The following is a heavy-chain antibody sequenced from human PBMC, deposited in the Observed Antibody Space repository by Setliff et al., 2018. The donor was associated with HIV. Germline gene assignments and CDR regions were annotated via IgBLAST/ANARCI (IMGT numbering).Heavy chain of an antibody. D-gene: IGHD3-22*01. Sequence: KPSETLSLTCTVSGGSISGDSFYWGWFRQPPGEGLEWIGSIYYSGTTYYAPSLETRLTISADTSTNQFSLKLTSVTAADTAMYFCAGDSGYPSNWFDPWGQGILVTVSS. CDR1: GGSISGDSFY. J-gene: IGHJ5*02. CDR3: AGDSGYPSNWFDP. CDR2: IYYSGTT. V-gene: IGHV4-39*02.